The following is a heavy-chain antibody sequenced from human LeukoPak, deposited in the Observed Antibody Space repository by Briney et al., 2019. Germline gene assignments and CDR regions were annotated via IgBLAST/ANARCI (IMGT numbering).Heavy chain of an antibody. CDR1: GGSISSGSYY. J-gene: IGHJ4*02. Sequence: PSETLSLTCTVSGGSISSGSYYWSWIRQPAGKGLEWIGRIYTSGSTNYNPSLKSRVTISVDTSKNQFSLKLSSVTAADTAVYYCARGLYYYDSSFDYWGQGTLVTVSS. D-gene: IGHD3-22*01. CDR3: ARGLYYYDSSFDY. CDR2: IYTSGST. V-gene: IGHV4-61*02.